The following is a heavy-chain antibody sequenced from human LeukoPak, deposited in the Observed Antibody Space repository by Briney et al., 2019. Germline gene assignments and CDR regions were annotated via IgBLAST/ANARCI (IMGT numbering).Heavy chain of an antibody. CDR2: ISSSSSYI. CDR1: GFTFSSYS. Sequence: PGGSLRLSCAASGFTFSSYSMNWVRQAPGKGLEWVSSISSSSSYIYYADSVKGRFTISRDNAKNSLYLQMNSLRAEDTAVYYCARGGLWPHTPTGNDYWGQGTLVTVSS. J-gene: IGHJ4*02. D-gene: IGHD3/OR15-3a*01. V-gene: IGHV3-21*01. CDR3: ARGGLWPHTPTGNDY.